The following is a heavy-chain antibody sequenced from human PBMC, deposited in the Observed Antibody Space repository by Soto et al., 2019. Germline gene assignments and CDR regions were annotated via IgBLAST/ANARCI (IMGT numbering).Heavy chain of an antibody. V-gene: IGHV4-59*01. CDR2: IYYSGST. CDR1: GGSISSYY. CDR3: ARGTTTLDY. D-gene: IGHD4-17*01. J-gene: IGHJ4*02. Sequence: SETLSLTCTVSGGSISSYYWSWIRQPPGKGLEWIGYIYYSGSTNYNPSLKSRVTISVDTSKNQFSLKLSSVTAADTAVYYCARGTTTLDYWGQGTLVTVSS.